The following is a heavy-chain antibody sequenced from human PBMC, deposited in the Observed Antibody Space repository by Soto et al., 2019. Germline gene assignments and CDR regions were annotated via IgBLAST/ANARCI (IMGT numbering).Heavy chain of an antibody. V-gene: IGHV4-4*07. Sequence: PSETLSLTCTVSGGSISSYYWSWIRQPAGTGLEWIGRIYYTGSTDYNPSLKSRVTMSVDASKNQFSLKVSSVTAADTAVYYCARDCSGGACYPASFDYWGQGTLVTVSS. D-gene: IGHD2-15*01. CDR2: IYYTGST. CDR3: ARDCSGGACYPASFDY. J-gene: IGHJ4*02. CDR1: GGSISSYY.